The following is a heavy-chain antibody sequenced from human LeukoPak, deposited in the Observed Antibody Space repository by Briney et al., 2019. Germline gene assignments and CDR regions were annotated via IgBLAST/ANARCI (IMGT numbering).Heavy chain of an antibody. CDR3: ARDGYCSGGSCYKGRFDY. J-gene: IGHJ4*02. D-gene: IGHD2-15*01. Sequence: GGSLRLSCAASEFSVGSNYMTWVRQAPGKGLEWVSSISSHSSYIYYADSVKGRFTISRDNAKNSLYLQMNSLRAEDTAVYYCARDGYCSGGSCYKGRFDYWGQGTLVTVSS. CDR1: EFSVGSNY. V-gene: IGHV3-21*01. CDR2: ISSHSSYI.